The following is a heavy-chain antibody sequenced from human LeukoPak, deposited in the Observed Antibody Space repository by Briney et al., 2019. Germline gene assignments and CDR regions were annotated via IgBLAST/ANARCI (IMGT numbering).Heavy chain of an antibody. CDR3: AKDLWWFGELSSFDS. D-gene: IGHD3-10*01. CDR1: GSTLADYA. CDR2: LNWNGHTR. J-gene: IGHJ4*02. V-gene: IGHV3-20*03. Sequence: PPRSLRPSSAAPGSTLADYAMTRVRHLPPPRLPWASALNWNGHTRDYRDSVKGRFTISRDNAKNSLYLQMSSLRAEDTAVYYCAKDLWWFGELSSFDSWGQGTLVTVSS.